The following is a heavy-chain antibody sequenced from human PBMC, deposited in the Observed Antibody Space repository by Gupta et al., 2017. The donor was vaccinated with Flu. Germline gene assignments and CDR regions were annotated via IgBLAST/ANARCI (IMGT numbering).Heavy chain of an antibody. CDR2: ISASGDGT. Sequence: QVQLVQSGAEVRKSGSSAKISCKASGYSFTSYHMHWVRQAPGQGLEWMGIISASGDGTSYAQKFQGRVAMTRDTSTSTVYLELRRLRSEDTAVYYCARDFGGVHFDSGDEGHYFDFWGQGTLVTVSS. D-gene: IGHD3-22*01. J-gene: IGHJ4*02. CDR3: ARDFGGVHFDSGDEGHYFDF. V-gene: IGHV1-46*01. CDR1: GYSFTSYH.